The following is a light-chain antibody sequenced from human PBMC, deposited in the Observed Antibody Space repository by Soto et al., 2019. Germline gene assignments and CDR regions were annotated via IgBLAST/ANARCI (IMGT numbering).Light chain of an antibody. J-gene: IGKJ1*01. CDR3: QQYNSYSPWT. CDR1: QSISSW. CDR2: DAS. Sequence: DIQMTQSPSTLSASVGDRVTITCRASQSISSWLAWYQQKPGKAPKLPIYDASSLESGVPSRFSGSGSGTEFTLTISSLQPDDFATYYCQQYNSYSPWTFGQGTKVDIK. V-gene: IGKV1-5*01.